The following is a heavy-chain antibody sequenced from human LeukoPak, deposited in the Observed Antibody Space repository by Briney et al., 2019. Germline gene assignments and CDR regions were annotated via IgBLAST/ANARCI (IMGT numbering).Heavy chain of an antibody. D-gene: IGHD6-19*01. CDR3: ARHPYSSGWYEFDY. Sequence: GESLKISCKGSGCSFTSYWIGWVRQMPGKGLEWLGIIYPGDSDTRYSPSFQGQVTISADKSISTAYLQWSSLKASDTAMYYCARHPYSSGWYEFDYWGQGTLVTVSS. CDR1: GCSFTSYW. J-gene: IGHJ4*02. CDR2: IYPGDSDT. V-gene: IGHV5-51*01.